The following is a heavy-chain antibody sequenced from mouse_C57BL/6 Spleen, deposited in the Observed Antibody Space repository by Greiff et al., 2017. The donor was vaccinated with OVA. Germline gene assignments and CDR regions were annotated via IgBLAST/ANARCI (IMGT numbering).Heavy chain of an antibody. J-gene: IGHJ2*01. CDR1: GYTFTSYW. D-gene: IGHD1-1*01. CDR3: AFYYYGPLDY. Sequence: QVQLQQPGAELVRPGSSVKLSCKASGYTFTSYWMDWVKQRPGQGLEWIGNIYPSDSETHYNQKFKDKATLTVDKSSSTAYMQLSSLTSEDSAVYYCAFYYYGPLDYWGQGTTLTVSS. V-gene: IGHV1-61*01. CDR2: IYPSDSET.